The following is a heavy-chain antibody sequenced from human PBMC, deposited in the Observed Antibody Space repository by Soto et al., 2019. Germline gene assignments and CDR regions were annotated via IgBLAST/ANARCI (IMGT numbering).Heavy chain of an antibody. J-gene: IGHJ3*02. CDR3: ASGDGDLDYYDSSGYFYHAFDI. D-gene: IGHD3-22*01. V-gene: IGHV1-69*01. CDR1: GGTFSSYV. CDR2: IIPIFGKA. Sequence: QVQLGQSGAEVKKLGSSGKVSCKASGGTFSSYVISWGRQAPGQGLEWMGGIIPIFGKANYAQKFQGRVTITADESTSTAYMELSSLRSEDTAVYYCASGDGDLDYYDSSGYFYHAFDIWGQGTMVTVSS.